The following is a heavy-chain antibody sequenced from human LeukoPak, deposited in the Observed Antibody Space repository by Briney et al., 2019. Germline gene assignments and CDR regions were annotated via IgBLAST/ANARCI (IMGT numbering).Heavy chain of an antibody. J-gene: IGHJ4*02. D-gene: IGHD1-14*01. Sequence: PSETLSLTCTVSAGSISSSSYHWGWIRQPPGTGLEWFGSIYYLGNTYHNPSLKSRLTISVDTSKNEFSLKLTSVRAAHSALYYSARLIEGTPADSWGQGTLVTVSS. CDR2: IYYLGNT. CDR3: ARLIEGTPADS. CDR1: AGSISSSSYH. V-gene: IGHV4-39*01.